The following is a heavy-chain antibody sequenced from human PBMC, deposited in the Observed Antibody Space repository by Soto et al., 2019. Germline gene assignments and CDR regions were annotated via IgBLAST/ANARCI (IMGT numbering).Heavy chain of an antibody. CDR1: GYSFTSYW. Sequence: PGKSLKISCKGSGYSFTSYWIGWVRQMPGKGLEWMGIIYPGDSDTRYSPSFQGQVTISADKSISTAYLQWSSLKASDTAMYYCASSPSPSNDAFDIWGQGTMVTVSS. CDR3: ASSPSPSNDAFDI. CDR2: IYPGDSDT. J-gene: IGHJ3*02. V-gene: IGHV5-51*03.